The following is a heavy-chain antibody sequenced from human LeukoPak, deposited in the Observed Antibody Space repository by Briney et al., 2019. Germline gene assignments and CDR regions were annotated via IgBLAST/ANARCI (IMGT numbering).Heavy chain of an antibody. CDR1: GFTVSSNY. CDR3: ARGTSGSYEGGFDY. CDR2: IYSGGST. V-gene: IGHV3-66*01. D-gene: IGHD1-26*01. J-gene: IGHJ4*02. Sequence: GGSLRLSCAASGFTVSSNYMSWVRQSPGKGLEWGSVIYSGGSTYYADSVKGRFTISRDNSKNTMYLQMNSLRAEDTAVYYCARGTSGSYEGGFDYWGQGTLVTVSS.